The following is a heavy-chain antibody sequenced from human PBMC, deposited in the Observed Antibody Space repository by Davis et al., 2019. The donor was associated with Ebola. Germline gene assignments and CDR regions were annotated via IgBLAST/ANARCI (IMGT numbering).Heavy chain of an antibody. V-gene: IGHV3-48*03. CDR1: GFTFSTYE. J-gene: IGHJ6*02. Sequence: PGGSLRLSCVASGFTFSTYEMNWVRQSPGKGLEWVSYFSSGGSIIYYADSVKGRFTVSRDNAKSTLSLQMSSLKVEDTGIYYCVRDKGGIDVWGQGTTVTVSS. CDR3: VRDKGGIDV. CDR2: FSSGGSII.